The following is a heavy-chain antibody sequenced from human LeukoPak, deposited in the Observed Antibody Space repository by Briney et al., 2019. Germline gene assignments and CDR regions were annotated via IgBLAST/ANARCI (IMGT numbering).Heavy chain of an antibody. V-gene: IGHV3-21*01. CDR2: ISSSSSYI. J-gene: IGHJ3*02. D-gene: IGHD3-22*01. Sequence: PSETLSLTCTVSGGSISSSSYYWGWVRQAPGKGLEWVSSISSSSSYIYYADSVKGRFTISRDNAKNSLYLQMNSLRAEDTAVYYCARDPAIVVVPGAFDIWGQGTMVTVSS. CDR3: ARDPAIVVVPGAFDI. CDR1: GGSISSSSYY.